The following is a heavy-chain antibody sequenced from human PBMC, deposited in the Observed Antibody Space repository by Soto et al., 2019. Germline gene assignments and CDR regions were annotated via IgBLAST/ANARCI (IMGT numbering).Heavy chain of an antibody. V-gene: IGHV4-28*01. CDR2: IYYSGTT. CDR3: ASREIQGPTDS. Sequence: QVQLQESGPGLVKPSDTLSLTCAVSGYSISSSNWWGWIRQPPGKGLEWIGYIYYSGTTYYNPSLTSPLTRSVDPTKNQLSLKLTSVTAVDTAVYSCASREIQGPTDSWGQGTLVPVSS. D-gene: IGHD1-26*01. CDR1: GYSISSSNW. J-gene: IGHJ4*02.